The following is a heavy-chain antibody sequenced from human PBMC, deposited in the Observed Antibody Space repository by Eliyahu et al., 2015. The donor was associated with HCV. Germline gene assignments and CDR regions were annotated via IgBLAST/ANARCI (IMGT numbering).Heavy chain of an antibody. D-gene: IGHD6-13*01. CDR3: ASPGSWGFV. CDR1: GFDFTSSW. V-gene: IGHV5-51*01. J-gene: IGHJ4*02. Sequence: EVQLVQSGAXVKXTGESLKISCVGSGFDFTSSWIGWVRQMPGKGLEWMGIIFPGDSDTRYSPSFQGQVSISADKSISTAYLHWSSLKASDTAMYYCASPGSWGFVWGQGTLVTVSS. CDR2: IFPGDSDT.